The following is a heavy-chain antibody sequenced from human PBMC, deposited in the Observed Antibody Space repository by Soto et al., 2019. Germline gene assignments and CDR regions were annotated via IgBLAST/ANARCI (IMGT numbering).Heavy chain of an antibody. Sequence: QVQLVESGGGVVQPGRSLRLSCAASGFTFSSYAMHWVRQAPGKGLEWVAVISYDGSNKYYADSVKGRFTISGDNSKNTLYLQMNSLRAEDTAVYYCARAGYSSSWYVRYWGQGTLVTVSS. V-gene: IGHV3-30-3*01. J-gene: IGHJ4*02. CDR2: ISYDGSNK. D-gene: IGHD6-13*01. CDR3: ARAGYSSSWYVRY. CDR1: GFTFSSYA.